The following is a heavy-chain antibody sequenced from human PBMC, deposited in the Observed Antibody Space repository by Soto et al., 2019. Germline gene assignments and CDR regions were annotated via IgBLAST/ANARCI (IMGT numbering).Heavy chain of an antibody. V-gene: IGHV4-31*11. J-gene: IGHJ5*02. CDR3: AREDAARIERWFDA. CDR2: IYSSGST. CDR1: GGSIISASYS. D-gene: IGHD6-6*01. Sequence: SETLSLTCAVSGGSIISASYSWNWIRQSPGRGLEWIGHIYSSGSTYYNPSLKSRVSISVDTSNNQFSLKLTSVTAADTAVYFCAREDAARIERWFDAWGQGFLVTVSS.